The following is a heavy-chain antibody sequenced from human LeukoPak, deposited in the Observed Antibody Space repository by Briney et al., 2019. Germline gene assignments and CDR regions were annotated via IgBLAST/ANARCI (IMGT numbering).Heavy chain of an antibody. V-gene: IGHV6-1*01. Sequence: SQTLSLTCAISGDSVSSNSAAWHWIRQSPSRGLEWLGRAYYRSKWYNEYAVSVKSRITINPDTSKNQFSLQLNSVTPEDTAVYYCARDSVVVAATGTYYYGMDVWGQGTTVTVSS. D-gene: IGHD2-15*01. J-gene: IGHJ6*02. CDR1: GDSVSSNSAA. CDR3: ARDSVVVAATGTYYYGMDV. CDR2: AYYRSKWYN.